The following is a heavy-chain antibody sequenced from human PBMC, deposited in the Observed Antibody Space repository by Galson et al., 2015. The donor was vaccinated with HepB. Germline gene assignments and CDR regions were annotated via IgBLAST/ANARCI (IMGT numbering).Heavy chain of an antibody. J-gene: IGHJ3*02. D-gene: IGHD2-8*01. Sequence: SETLSLTCAVSGVSISGGQYYWGWIRQSPTKGLDWIGSIYFGGRTYFSPSFQSRVAMSVDTSKNRLFLTLRSVTAADTAVYYCARPLVLNGRFTPGVGPFHIWGHGTMVTVSA. CDR1: GVSISGGQYY. V-gene: IGHV4-39*01. CDR2: IYFGGRT. CDR3: ARPLVLNGRFTPGVGPFHI.